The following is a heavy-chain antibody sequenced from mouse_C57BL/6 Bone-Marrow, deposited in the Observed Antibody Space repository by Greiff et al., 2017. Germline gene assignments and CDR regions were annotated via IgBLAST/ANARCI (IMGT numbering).Heavy chain of an antibody. J-gene: IGHJ2*01. CDR1: GYTLTDYY. D-gene: IGHD1-1*01. CDR3: ARDHYYGSSYDYFDY. V-gene: IGHV1-26*01. Sequence: VQLQQSGPELVKPGASVKISCKASGYTLTDYYMNWVKQSHGKSLEWIGDINPNNGGTSYNQKFKGKATLTVDKSSSTAYMELRSLTSEDSAVYYCARDHYYGSSYDYFDYWGQGTTLTVSS. CDR2: INPNNGGT.